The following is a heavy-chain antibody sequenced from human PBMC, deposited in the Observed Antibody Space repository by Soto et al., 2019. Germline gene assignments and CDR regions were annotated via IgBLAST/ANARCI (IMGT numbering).Heavy chain of an antibody. V-gene: IGHV3-30-3*01. Sequence: QVQLVESGGGVVQPGRSLRLSCAASGFTFSSYAMQWVRQAPGKGLEWVAVISYDGSNKYYADSVKGRFTISRDNSKNTLYLQMNSLRAEDTAVYYCARDELREYYFDYWGQGTLVTVSS. D-gene: IGHD3-10*01. CDR3: ARDELREYYFDY. CDR2: ISYDGSNK. CDR1: GFTFSSYA. J-gene: IGHJ4*02.